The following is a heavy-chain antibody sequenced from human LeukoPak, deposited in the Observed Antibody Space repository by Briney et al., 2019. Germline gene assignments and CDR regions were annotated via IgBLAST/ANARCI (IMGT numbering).Heavy chain of an antibody. J-gene: IGHJ3*02. V-gene: IGHV1-8*02. D-gene: IGHD1-26*01. Sequence: ASVKVSCKASGDTFTSYYMHWVRQATGQGLEWMGWMNPNSGNTGYAQKFQGRVTMTRNTSISTAYMELSSLRSEDTAVYYCARGPQGSIVGATTGAFDIWGQGTMVTVSS. CDR1: GDTFTSYY. CDR2: MNPNSGNT. CDR3: ARGPQGSIVGATTGAFDI.